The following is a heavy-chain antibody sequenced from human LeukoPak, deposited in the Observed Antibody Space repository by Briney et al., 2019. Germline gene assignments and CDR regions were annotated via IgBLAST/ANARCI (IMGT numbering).Heavy chain of an antibody. J-gene: IGHJ2*01. Sequence: SGGSLRLSCAASGFTFSTYEMTWVRQSPGKGLEWVSYISSSGSTIYYADSVKGRFTISRDNAKNSLYLQMNSLRAEDTALYYCAKDRGLGGYGDPNYWYFDLWGRGTLVTVSS. V-gene: IGHV3-48*03. D-gene: IGHD4-17*01. CDR3: AKDRGLGGYGDPNYWYFDL. CDR2: ISSSGSTI. CDR1: GFTFSTYE.